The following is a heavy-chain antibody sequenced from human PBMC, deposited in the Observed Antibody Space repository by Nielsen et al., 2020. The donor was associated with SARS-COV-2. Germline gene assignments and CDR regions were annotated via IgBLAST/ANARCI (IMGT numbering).Heavy chain of an antibody. J-gene: IGHJ4*02. D-gene: IGHD6-19*01. CDR3: ATNSDWRHDY. V-gene: IGHV3-7*01. CDR2: IKPDGSEK. CDR1: GFTFSNYW. Sequence: GESLKISCAASGFTFSNYWMSWVRQAPGKGLEWVANIKPDGSEKYYVDSVKGRFTISRDNVKNSLDLQMNSLRAEDMAVYYCATNSDWRHDYWGQGTLVTVST.